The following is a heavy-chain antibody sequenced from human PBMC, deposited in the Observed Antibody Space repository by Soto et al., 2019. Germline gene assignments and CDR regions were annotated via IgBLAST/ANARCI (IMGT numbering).Heavy chain of an antibody. V-gene: IGHV1-2*04. D-gene: IGHD3-3*01. J-gene: IGHJ4*02. CDR1: GYTFTGYY. CDR3: ARGPAIFGVVIGYFDY. CDR2: INPNSGGT. Sequence: QVQLVQSGAEVRKPGASVKVSCKASGYTFTGYYMHWVRQAPGQGLEWMGWINPNSGGTSYEQNLQGWVTMTRDTSISTAYMELSRLRSDDTAVYYCARGPAIFGVVIGYFDYWGQGTLLTVSS.